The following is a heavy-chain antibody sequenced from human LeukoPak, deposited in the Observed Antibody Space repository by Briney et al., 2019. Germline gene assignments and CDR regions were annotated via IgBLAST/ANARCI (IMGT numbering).Heavy chain of an antibody. CDR3: ARDKRSIAGNWFDP. D-gene: IGHD1-14*01. CDR1: GGTFSSYA. CDR2: INPNSGGT. J-gene: IGHJ5*02. Sequence: ASVKVSCKASGGTFSSYAISWVRQAPGQGLEWMGGINPNSGGTNYAQRFQGRVTVTRDTSISTAYMELSTLRSDDAAVYYCARDKRSIAGNWFDPWGQGTLVTVSS. V-gene: IGHV1-2*02.